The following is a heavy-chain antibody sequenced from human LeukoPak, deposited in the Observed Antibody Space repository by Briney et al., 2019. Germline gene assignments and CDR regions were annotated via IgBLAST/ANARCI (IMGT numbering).Heavy chain of an antibody. CDR1: GGSFSGYY. CDR3: VTYYFDSSGPKKNY. CDR2: INHSGST. Sequence: SETLSLTCAVYGGSFSGYYWSWIRQPPGKRLEWIGEINHSGSTNYNPSLKNRVTISVDTSKKQFSLKLSSVTAADTAVYYCVTYYFDSSGPKKNYWGQGTLVTVSS. J-gene: IGHJ4*02. D-gene: IGHD3-22*01. V-gene: IGHV4-34*01.